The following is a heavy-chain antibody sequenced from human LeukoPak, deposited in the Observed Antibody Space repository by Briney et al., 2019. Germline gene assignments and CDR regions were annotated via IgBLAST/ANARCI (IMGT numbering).Heavy chain of an antibody. V-gene: IGHV3-48*03. CDR2: ISSSGSTI. CDR3: ARDLGDITMVRGDADY. CDR1: GFTFSSYE. J-gene: IGHJ4*02. Sequence: GGSLRLSCAASGFTFSSYEMYWVRQAPGKGLEWVSYISSSGSTIYYADSVKGRFTISRDNAKNSLYLQMNSLRAEDTAVYYCARDLGDITMVRGDADYWGQGTLVTVSS. D-gene: IGHD3-10*01.